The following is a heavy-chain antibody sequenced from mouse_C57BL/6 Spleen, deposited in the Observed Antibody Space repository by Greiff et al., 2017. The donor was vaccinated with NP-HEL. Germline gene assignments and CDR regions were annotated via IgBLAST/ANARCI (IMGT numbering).Heavy chain of an antibody. CDR1: GFTFSDYY. CDR3: ARASGTWYFDV. Sequence: EVNVVESEGGLVQPGSSMKLSCTASGFTFSDYYMAWVRQVPEKGLEWVANINYDGSSTYYLDSLKSRFIISRDNAKNILYLQMSSLKSEDTATYYCARASGTWYFDVWGTGTTVTVSS. D-gene: IGHD4-1*01. J-gene: IGHJ1*03. CDR2: INYDGSST. V-gene: IGHV5-16*01.